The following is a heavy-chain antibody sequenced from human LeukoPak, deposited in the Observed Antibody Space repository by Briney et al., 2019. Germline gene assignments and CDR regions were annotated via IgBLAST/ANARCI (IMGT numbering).Heavy chain of an antibody. CDR2: IRYDGSDK. J-gene: IGHJ4*02. Sequence: PGGSLRLSCAASGFTFSTYGMHWVRQAPGKGLEWVAFIRYDGSDKDYADSVKGRFTISRDNSKSTLYLQMNSLRPDDTAVFYCAKDSHGGWYAFDYWGQGTLVTVSS. CDR1: GFTFSTYG. V-gene: IGHV3-30*02. D-gene: IGHD6-19*01. CDR3: AKDSHGGWYAFDY.